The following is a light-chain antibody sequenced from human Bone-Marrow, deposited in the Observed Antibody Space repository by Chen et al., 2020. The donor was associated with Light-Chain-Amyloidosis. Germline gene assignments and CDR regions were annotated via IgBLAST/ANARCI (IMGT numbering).Light chain of an antibody. CDR1: NIGSTS. CDR3: QVCDRSSDRPV. Sequence: SYVLTQPSSVSVAPGQTATIACGGNNIGSTSVHWYQQTPGQAPLLVVYDDSDRPSGIPERSSGSNSGNTATLTISRVEAGDEADYYCQVCDRSSDRPVFGGGTKLTVL. J-gene: IGLJ3*02. V-gene: IGLV3-21*02. CDR2: DDS.